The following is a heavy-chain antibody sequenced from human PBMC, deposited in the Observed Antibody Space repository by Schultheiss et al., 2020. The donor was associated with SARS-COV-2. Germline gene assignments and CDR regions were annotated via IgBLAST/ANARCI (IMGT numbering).Heavy chain of an antibody. CDR3: ARGPPQLVVPAAILDY. CDR1: GYTFTGYY. Sequence: GESLKISCKASGYTFTGYYMHWVRQAPGQGLEWMGIINPSGGSTSYAQKFQGRVTMTRDTSISTAYMELSRLRSDDTAVYYCARGPPQLVVPAAILDYWGQGTLVTVSS. J-gene: IGHJ4*02. D-gene: IGHD2-2*01. CDR2: INPSGGST. V-gene: IGHV1-46*01.